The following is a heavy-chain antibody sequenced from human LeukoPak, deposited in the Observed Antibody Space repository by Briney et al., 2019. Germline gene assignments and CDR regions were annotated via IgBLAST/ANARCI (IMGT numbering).Heavy chain of an antibody. CDR1: GFTFNDYY. D-gene: IGHD5-24*01. V-gene: IGHV3-11*01. CDR3: AADGAGFDP. J-gene: IGHJ5*02. Sequence: PAGSLRLSCAASGFTFNDYYMSWIRQAPGKGLEWLAYINIGGTNTHYADSVKGRFTISRDNAKKSLYLEMNTPRAEDAAVYYCAADGAGFDPWGQGVLVTVSS. CDR2: INIGGTNT.